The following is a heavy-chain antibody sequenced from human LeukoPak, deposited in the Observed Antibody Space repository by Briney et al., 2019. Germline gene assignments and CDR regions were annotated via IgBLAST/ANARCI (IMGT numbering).Heavy chain of an antibody. J-gene: IGHJ4*02. CDR2: IAGSGGKT. D-gene: IGHD3-22*01. V-gene: IGHV3-23*01. CDR3: VRLTESFFDSRSDY. CDR1: GFTFSRYA. Sequence: GGSLRLSCAASGFTFSRYAMSWVRQAPGKGLEWVSAIAGSGGKTHYAVSVKGRFTISRDNSKNTLSLQMSGLRADDTAVYYCVRLTESFFDSRSDYWGQGTLVTVSS.